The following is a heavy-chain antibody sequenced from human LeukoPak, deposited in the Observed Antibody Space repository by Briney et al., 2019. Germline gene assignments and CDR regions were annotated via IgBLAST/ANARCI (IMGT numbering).Heavy chain of an antibody. CDR1: GFTFSSYE. CDR3: ARDRTEFEYYYYGMDV. J-gene: IGHJ6*02. CDR2: ISSSGSTI. V-gene: IGHV3-48*03. D-gene: IGHD3-10*01. Sequence: GGSLRLSCAASGFTFSSYEMNWVRQAPRKGLEWVSYISSSGSTIYYANSVKGRFTISRDNAKNSLYLQMNSLRAEDTAVYYCARDRTEFEYYYYGMDVWGQGTTVTVSS.